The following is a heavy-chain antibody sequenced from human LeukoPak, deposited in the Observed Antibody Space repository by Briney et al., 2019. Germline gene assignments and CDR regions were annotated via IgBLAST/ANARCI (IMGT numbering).Heavy chain of an antibody. CDR1: EFSVGSNY. J-gene: IGHJ4*02. V-gene: IGHV3-66*02. Sequence: GGSLRLSCAASEFSVGSNYMTWVRQAPGKGLEWVSLIYSGGSTYYADSVKGRFTISRDNSKNTVYLQMSSLRSEDTAVYYCVRDMFERYGDSWGQGTLVTVSS. CDR2: IYSGGST. D-gene: IGHD3-10*02. CDR3: VRDMFERYGDS.